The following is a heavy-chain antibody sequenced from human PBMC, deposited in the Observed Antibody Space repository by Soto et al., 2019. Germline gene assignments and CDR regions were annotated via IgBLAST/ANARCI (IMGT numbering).Heavy chain of an antibody. V-gene: IGHV4-31*03. CDR3: ARATGTLRSRNCDY. Sequence: SETLSLTCSVSGGSISTVGHYWTWIRQPPGKGLEWIGSIYHAGSTYYSKSLRSRLTMSVDTSKSQFSLRLSSVTAADTAVYYCARATGTLRSRNCDYWGQGSLVTVSS. D-gene: IGHD1-1*01. J-gene: IGHJ4*02. CDR2: IYHAGST. CDR1: GGSISTVGHY.